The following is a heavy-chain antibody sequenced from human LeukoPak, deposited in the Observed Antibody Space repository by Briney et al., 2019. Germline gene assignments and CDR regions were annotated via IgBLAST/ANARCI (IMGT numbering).Heavy chain of an antibody. Sequence: GGSLRLSCAASGFTFSSYAMSWVRQAPGKGLEWVSAISGSGGSTYYADSVKGRFTISRDNSKNTLYLQMNSLRAEDTAVYYCAKATPLRIVVVVAVEAYYFDYWGQGTLVTVSS. V-gene: IGHV3-23*01. CDR2: ISGSGGST. J-gene: IGHJ4*02. CDR3: AKATPLRIVVVVAVEAYYFDY. CDR1: GFTFSSYA. D-gene: IGHD2-15*01.